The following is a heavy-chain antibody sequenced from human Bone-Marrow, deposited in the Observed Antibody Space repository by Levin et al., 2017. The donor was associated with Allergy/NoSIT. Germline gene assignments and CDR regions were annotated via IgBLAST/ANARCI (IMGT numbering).Heavy chain of an antibody. Sequence: GESLKISCAASGFTFSSYAMSWVRQAPGKGLEWVSAISGSGGSTYYADSVKGRFTISRDNSKNTLYLQMNSLRAEDTAVYYCAKDSAPAFFGVVNWFDPWGQGTLVTVSS. CDR2: ISGSGGST. CDR3: AKDSAPAFFGVVNWFDP. J-gene: IGHJ5*02. V-gene: IGHV3-23*01. CDR1: GFTFSSYA. D-gene: IGHD3-3*01.